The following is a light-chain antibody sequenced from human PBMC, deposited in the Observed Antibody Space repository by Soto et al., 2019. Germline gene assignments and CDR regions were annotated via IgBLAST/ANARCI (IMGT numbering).Light chain of an antibody. CDR3: QSYDSSLSGWV. CDR1: SSNIGAGYD. CDR2: GNS. Sequence: QSVLTQPPSVSGAPGQRVTISCTESSSNIGAGYDVHWYQQLPGTAPKLLIYGNSNRPSGVPDRFSGSKSGTSASLAITGLQAEDEADCYCQSYDSSLSGWVFGGGTKLTVL. J-gene: IGLJ3*02. V-gene: IGLV1-40*01.